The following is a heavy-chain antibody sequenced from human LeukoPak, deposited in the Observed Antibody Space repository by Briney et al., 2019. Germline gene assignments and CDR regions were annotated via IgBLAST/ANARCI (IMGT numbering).Heavy chain of an antibody. V-gene: IGHV4-34*01. J-gene: IGHJ6*03. D-gene: IGHD6-19*01. CDR1: GGSFSGYY. CDR2: INHSGST. CDR3: ARRLAVAAWNYYYYYMDV. Sequence: PSETLSLTCAVYGGSFSGYYWSWIRQPPGKGLEWIGEINHSGSTNYNPSLKSRVTISVDTSKNQFSLKLSSVTAADTAVYYCARRLAVAAWNYYYYYMDVWGKGTTVTVSS.